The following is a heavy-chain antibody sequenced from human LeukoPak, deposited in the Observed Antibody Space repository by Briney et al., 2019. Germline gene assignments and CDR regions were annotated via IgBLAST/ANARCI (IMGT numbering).Heavy chain of an antibody. CDR3: AIFTQYFDY. D-gene: IGHD3-16*01. J-gene: IGHJ4*02. CDR1: GYIFSSYW. CDR2: IYPGDSET. V-gene: IGHV5-51*01. Sequence: GESLKISCKGSGYIFSSYWIGWVRQMPGKGLEWMGIIYPGDSETRYSPSFQGQVTVSAGKSISTAYLQWSSLKASDTAMYYCAIFTQYFDYWGQGTLVTVSS.